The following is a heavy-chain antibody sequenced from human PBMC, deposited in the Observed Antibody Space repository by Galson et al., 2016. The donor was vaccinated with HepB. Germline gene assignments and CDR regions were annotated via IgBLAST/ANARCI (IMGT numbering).Heavy chain of an antibody. D-gene: IGHD2-8*01. CDR3: ARDINWCLGY. Sequence: SLRLSCAASGFTFSAYPMNWVRQAPGKGLEWVSHINHDSSAMNYAPSMKDRFTISRDNAKNSLFLQMDSLSDEDTAVYYCARDINWCLGYWGQGTLVTVSS. J-gene: IGHJ4*02. V-gene: IGHV3-48*02. CDR1: GFTFSAYP. CDR2: INHDSSAM.